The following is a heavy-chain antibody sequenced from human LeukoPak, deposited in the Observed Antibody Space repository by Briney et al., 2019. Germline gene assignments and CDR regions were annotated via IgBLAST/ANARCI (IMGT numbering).Heavy chain of an antibody. D-gene: IGHD3-3*01. CDR3: AISQAYYDFWSGYKGYYYFDY. Sequence: ASVKVSCKASGYTFTGYYMHWVRQAPGQGLEWMGWINPNSGGTNYAQKFQGRVTMTRDTSTSTAYMELRSLRSDDTAVYYCAISQAYYDFWSGYKGYYYFDYWGQGTLVTVSS. J-gene: IGHJ4*02. V-gene: IGHV1-2*02. CDR2: INPNSGGT. CDR1: GYTFTGYY.